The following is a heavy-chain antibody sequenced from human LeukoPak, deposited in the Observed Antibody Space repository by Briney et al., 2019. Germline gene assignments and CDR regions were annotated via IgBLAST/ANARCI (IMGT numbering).Heavy chain of an antibody. CDR3: ARDQSSGPIAWPHADCRFDP. CDR1: GGTFSSYA. CDR2: IIPILGIA. V-gene: IGHV1-69*04. D-gene: IGHD6-19*01. Sequence: SVKVSCKASGGTFSSYAISWVRQAPGQGLEWMGRIIPILGIANYAQKFQGRVTITADKSTSTAYMELSSLRSEDTAVYYCARDQSSGPIAWPHADCRFDPWGQGTLVTVSS. J-gene: IGHJ5*02.